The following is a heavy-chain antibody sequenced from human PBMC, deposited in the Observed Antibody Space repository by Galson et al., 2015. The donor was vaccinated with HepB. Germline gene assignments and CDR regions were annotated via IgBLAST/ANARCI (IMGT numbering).Heavy chain of an antibody. Sequence: SLRLSCAASGFTFSSYPMNWVRQAPGKGLEWVSYISSSSSTIYYADSVKGRSTISRDNAKNSLYLQMNSLRAEDTAIYYCARSSLAAGVTSDFWGQGTLVTVSS. V-gene: IGHV3-48*04. CDR2: ISSSSSTI. D-gene: IGHD6-13*01. CDR3: ARSSLAAGVTSDF. CDR1: GFTFSSYP. J-gene: IGHJ4*02.